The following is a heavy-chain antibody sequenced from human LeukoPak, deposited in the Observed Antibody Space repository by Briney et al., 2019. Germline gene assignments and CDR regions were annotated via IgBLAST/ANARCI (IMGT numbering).Heavy chain of an antibody. V-gene: IGHV4-59*01. CDR2: IYYSGST. Sequence: SETLPLTCTVSGGSISSYYWSWIRQPPGKGLEWIGYIYYSGSTNYNPSLKGRVTISVDTSKNQFSLKLSSVTAADTAVYYCAREDSPWFGELLGFDPWGQGTLVTVSS. CDR1: GGSISSYY. CDR3: AREDSPWFGELLGFDP. D-gene: IGHD3-10*01. J-gene: IGHJ5*02.